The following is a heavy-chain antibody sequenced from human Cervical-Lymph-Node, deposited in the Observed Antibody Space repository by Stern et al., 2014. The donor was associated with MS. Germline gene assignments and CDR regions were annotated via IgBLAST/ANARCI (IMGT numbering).Heavy chain of an antibody. CDR3: AREHHGGNFES. J-gene: IGHJ4*02. V-gene: IGHV1-69*01. CDR2: IVPIFGRA. Sequence: QVQLVQSGAEVRKPGSSVKVSCKASGATFSTNAISWLRQAPGQGPEWMGAIVPIFGRANYVQKLRGRVTITADESAITAYMELRSLRSEDTAVYYCAREHHGGNFESWGQGTLVTVSS. D-gene: IGHD4-23*01. CDR1: GATFSTNA.